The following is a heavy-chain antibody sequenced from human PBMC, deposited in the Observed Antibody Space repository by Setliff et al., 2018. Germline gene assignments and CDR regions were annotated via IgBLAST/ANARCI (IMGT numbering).Heavy chain of an antibody. Sequence: PGGSLRLSCEASGFTFSGYSMNWVRQAPGKGLEWVSYISSSSHIIYYADSMKGRFTISRDNAKNSLYLQMNSLRAEDTAVYYCASAGHSGSWFPFEAFHIWGQGTMVTVSS. CDR3: ASAGHSGSWFPFEAFHI. CDR2: ISSSSHII. J-gene: IGHJ3*02. D-gene: IGHD6-13*01. V-gene: IGHV3-21*05. CDR1: GFTFSGYS.